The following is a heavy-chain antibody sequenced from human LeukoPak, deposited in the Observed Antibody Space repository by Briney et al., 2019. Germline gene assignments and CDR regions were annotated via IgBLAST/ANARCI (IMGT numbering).Heavy chain of an antibody. V-gene: IGHV3-53*01. CDR2: IKSGGDT. CDR1: GFTVSNSY. CDR3: AKGDISMIPD. J-gene: IGHJ4*02. Sequence: GGSLRLSCAASGFTVSNSYMSWVRQAPGKGLEWVSVIKSGGDTYYADSVKGRFTISRDNSENTLSLQMNSLRAEDTAVYYCAKGDISMIPDWGQGTLVTVSS. D-gene: IGHD3-22*01.